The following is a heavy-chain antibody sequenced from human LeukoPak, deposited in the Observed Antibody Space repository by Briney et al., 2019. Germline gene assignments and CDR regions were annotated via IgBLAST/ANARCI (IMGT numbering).Heavy chain of an antibody. CDR1: GFTFTSYS. D-gene: IGHD6-13*01. J-gene: IGHJ4*02. CDR2: ISSSSSYI. V-gene: IGHV3-21*01. CDR3: ARVRGIAAATPGY. Sequence: GGSLRLSCAASGFTFTSYSMNCVRQAPGKGLEWVSSISSSSSYIYYADSVKGRFTISRDNAKNSLYLQMNSLRAEDTAVYYCARVRGIAAATPGYWGQGTLVTVSS.